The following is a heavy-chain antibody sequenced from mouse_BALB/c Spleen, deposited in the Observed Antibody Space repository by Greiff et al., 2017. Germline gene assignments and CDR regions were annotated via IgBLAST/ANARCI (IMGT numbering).Heavy chain of an antibody. CDR3: TREGG. J-gene: IGHJ2*01. CDR1: GYTFTDYE. CDR2: IDPETGGT. V-gene: IGHV1-15*01. Sequence: QVQLKESGAELVRPGASVTLSCKASGYTFTDYEMHWVKQTPVHGLEWIGAIDPETGGTAYNQKFKGKATLTADRSSSTAYMELRSLTSEDSAVYYCTREGGWGQGTTLTVSS.